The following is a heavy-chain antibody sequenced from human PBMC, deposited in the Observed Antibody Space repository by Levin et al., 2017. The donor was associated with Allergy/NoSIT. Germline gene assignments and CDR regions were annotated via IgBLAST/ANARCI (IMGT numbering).Heavy chain of an antibody. V-gene: IGHV3-23*01. D-gene: IGHD3-3*01. CDR3: ARRGFRSGSGGWFYYNGMDV. CDR2: ISDGGGST. J-gene: IGHJ6*02. Sequence: GGSLRLSCTASGFTFSDYAMSWVRQAPGKGLEWVSAISDGGGSTYYADSVKGRFTMSRDNSKNTLYLQMKSLRAEDTAVYYCARRGFRSGSGGWFYYNGMDVWGQGTTVTVSS. CDR1: GFTFSDYA.